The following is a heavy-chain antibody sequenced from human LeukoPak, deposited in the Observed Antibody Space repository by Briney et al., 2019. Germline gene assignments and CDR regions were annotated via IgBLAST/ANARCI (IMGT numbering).Heavy chain of an antibody. Sequence: GGSLRLSCAASGFTFSSYEMNWVRQAPGKGLEWVSYINSGGSPIFYADSVKGRFTISRDNSKNTLYLQMNSLRAEDTAVYYCAKCLSGSYYYYMDVWGKGTTVTISS. D-gene: IGHD1-26*01. CDR1: GFTFSSYE. CDR3: AKCLSGSYYYYMDV. V-gene: IGHV3-48*03. J-gene: IGHJ6*03. CDR2: INSGGSPI.